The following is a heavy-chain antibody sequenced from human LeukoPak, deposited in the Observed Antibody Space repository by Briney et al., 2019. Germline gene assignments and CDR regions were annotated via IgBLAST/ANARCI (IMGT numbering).Heavy chain of an antibody. Sequence: PGGSLRLSCAASGFIFSTYAMNWVRQAPGKGLEWISGVSNSGVSTNYAASVKGRFTISRDNSKNMMYLQMNGLRAEDTAVYYCAKDWGPSPNWFGPWGQGTLVIVSS. V-gene: IGHV3-23*01. D-gene: IGHD3-16*01. CDR1: GFIFSTYA. J-gene: IGHJ5*02. CDR2: VSNSGVST. CDR3: AKDWGPSPNWFGP.